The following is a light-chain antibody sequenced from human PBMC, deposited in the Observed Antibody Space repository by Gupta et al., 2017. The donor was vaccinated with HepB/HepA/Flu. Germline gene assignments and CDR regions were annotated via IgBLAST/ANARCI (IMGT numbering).Light chain of an antibody. Sequence: IVMTQSPLSRPVTPGEPASISCRSSQSLLHSNGYNYLDWYLQKPGQSPQLLIYLGSNRASGVPDRFSGSGSGTDFTLKISRVEAEDVGVYYCMQALQTPTFGQGTKLEIK. J-gene: IGKJ2*01. CDR1: QSLLHSNGYNY. CDR2: LGS. V-gene: IGKV2-28*01. CDR3: MQALQTPT.